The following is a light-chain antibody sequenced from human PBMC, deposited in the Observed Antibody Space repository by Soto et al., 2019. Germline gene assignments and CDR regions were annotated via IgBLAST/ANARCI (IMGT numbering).Light chain of an antibody. CDR2: DAS. Sequence: EIVLTQSPGTLSLSPGERATLSCRASQSVSSYLAWYQQRPGQAPRLLIYDASNRATGIPGRFSGSGSGTDFTLTISSLEPEDFVVYYCQQRSNWPRTFGQGTKVEIK. CDR1: QSVSSY. V-gene: IGKV3-11*01. J-gene: IGKJ1*01. CDR3: QQRSNWPRT.